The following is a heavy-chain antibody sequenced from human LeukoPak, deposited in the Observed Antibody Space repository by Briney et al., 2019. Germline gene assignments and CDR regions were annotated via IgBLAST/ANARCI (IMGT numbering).Heavy chain of an antibody. V-gene: IGHV4-61*02. Sequence: SETLSLTCTVSGGPISSGSYYWSWIRQPAGKGLEWIGRIYTSGSTNYNPSLKSRVTISVDTSKNQFSLKLSSVTAADTAVYYCAREGWAIYVEGSPGYWGQGTLVTVSS. J-gene: IGHJ4*02. CDR3: AREGWAIYVEGSPGY. CDR1: GGPISSGSYY. CDR2: IYTSGST. D-gene: IGHD3-16*01.